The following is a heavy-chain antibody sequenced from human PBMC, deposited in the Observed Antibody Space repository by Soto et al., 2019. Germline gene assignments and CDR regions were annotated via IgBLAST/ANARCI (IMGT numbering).Heavy chain of an antibody. CDR1: GGSFSGYY. V-gene: IGHV4-34*01. CDR2: INHSGST. CDR3: ARGGVVPAAPSGLLGY. D-gene: IGHD2-2*01. J-gene: IGHJ4*02. Sequence: PEETLSLTCAVYGGSFSGYYWSWIRQPPGKGLEWIGEINHSGSTNYNPSLKSRVTISVDTSKNQFSLKLSSVTAADTAVYYCARGGVVPAAPSGLLGYWGQGTLVTVSS.